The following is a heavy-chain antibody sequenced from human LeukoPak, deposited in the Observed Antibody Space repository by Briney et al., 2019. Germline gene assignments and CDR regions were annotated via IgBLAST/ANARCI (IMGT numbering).Heavy chain of an antibody. Sequence: GGSLRLSCAASGFTFSIYWMSWVRQAPGKGLEWVANIKQDGSEKYYVDSVKGRFTISRDNAKNSLYLQMNSLRAEDTAVYYCARSRIQLWLEGAFDIWGQGTMVTVSS. V-gene: IGHV3-7*05. D-gene: IGHD5-18*01. J-gene: IGHJ3*02. CDR1: GFTFSIYW. CDR2: IKQDGSEK. CDR3: ARSRIQLWLEGAFDI.